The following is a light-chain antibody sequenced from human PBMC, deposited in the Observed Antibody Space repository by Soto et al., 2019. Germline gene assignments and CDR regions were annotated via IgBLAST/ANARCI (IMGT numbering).Light chain of an antibody. CDR2: AAS. CDR3: QEYNSAPRT. J-gene: IGKJ1*01. V-gene: IGKV1-27*01. CDR1: QSISSW. Sequence: DIQMTQSPSTLSASVGDRVTITCRASQSISSWLAWYQQKPGKVPKLLIYAASTLQSGVPSRFSGSGSGTDFTLTISSLQPEDVATYYCQEYNSAPRTFGQGTKVDIK.